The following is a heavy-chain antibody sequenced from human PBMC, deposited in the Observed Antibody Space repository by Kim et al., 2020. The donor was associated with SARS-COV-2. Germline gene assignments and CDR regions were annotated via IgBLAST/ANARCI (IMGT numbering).Heavy chain of an antibody. CDR3: ARGSSFRIQLWLRLYYYGMDV. D-gene: IGHD5-18*01. J-gene: IGHJ6*02. CDR1: GGSFSGYS. CDR2: INHSGST. Sequence: SETLSLTCAVYGGSFSGYSWSWIRQPPGKGLEWIGEINHSGSTNYNPSLKSRVTISVDTSKNQFSLKLSSVTAADTAVYYCARGSSFRIQLWLRLYYYGMDVWGQGTTVTVSS. V-gene: IGHV4-34*01.